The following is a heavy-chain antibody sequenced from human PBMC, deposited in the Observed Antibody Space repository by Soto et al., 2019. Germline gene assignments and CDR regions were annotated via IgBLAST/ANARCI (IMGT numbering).Heavy chain of an antibody. J-gene: IGHJ2*01. CDR3: AREVKNWGPAHPLRRYWYFDL. V-gene: IGHV1-69*08. Sequence: QVQLVQSGAEVKKPGSSVKVSCKASGGTFSSYTISWVRQAPGQGLEWMGRIIPILGIANYAQKFQGRVTITADKSTSTAYMELSSLRSEDTAVYYCAREVKNWGPAHPLRRYWYFDLWGRGTLVTVSS. CDR2: IIPILGIA. D-gene: IGHD7-27*01. CDR1: GGTFSSYT.